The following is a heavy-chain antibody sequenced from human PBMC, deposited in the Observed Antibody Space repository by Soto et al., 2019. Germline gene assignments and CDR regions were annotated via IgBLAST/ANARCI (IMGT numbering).Heavy chain of an antibody. CDR1: GASIRNNY. Sequence: QVQLQESGPGLVKPSETLSLTCTVSGASIRNNYWSWIRQPPGKGLEWIGNMYYSGSTNNNPSLKSRVTISVDTSKSQFSLKLSSVTATDTAVYYCARTKVAAGDYYYYMDVWGKGTTVTVSS. J-gene: IGHJ6*03. CDR2: MYYSGST. V-gene: IGHV4-59*08. CDR3: ARTKVAAGDYYYYMDV. D-gene: IGHD6-13*01.